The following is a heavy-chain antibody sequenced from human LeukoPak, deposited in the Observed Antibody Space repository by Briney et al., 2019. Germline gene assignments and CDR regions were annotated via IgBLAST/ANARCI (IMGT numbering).Heavy chain of an antibody. CDR2: IYYSGTT. CDR3: ARDYYDSSGPSGYFDY. Sequence: TLSLTCTVSGGSISSGGYYWNWIRQHPGKGLEWIGYIYYSGTTYYNPSLKSRVTISVDTSKNQFSLKLSSVTAADTAVYYCARDYYDSSGPSGYFDYWGQGTLVTVSS. V-gene: IGHV4-31*03. D-gene: IGHD3-22*01. CDR1: GGSISSGGYY. J-gene: IGHJ4*02.